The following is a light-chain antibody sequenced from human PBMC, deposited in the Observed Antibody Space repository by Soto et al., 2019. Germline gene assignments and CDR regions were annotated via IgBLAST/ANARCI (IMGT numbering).Light chain of an antibody. Sequence: EIVMTQSPATLSLSPGERATLSCRASQSVSSSNLSWYQQKPGQAPRLLIYGASTRATGIPARFSGSGSGTDFTLTISSLRPEDFAVYYCQQYYNLPLTFGPGTRVDIK. CDR2: GAS. V-gene: IGKV3D-7*01. J-gene: IGKJ1*01. CDR3: QQYYNLPLT. CDR1: QSVSSSN.